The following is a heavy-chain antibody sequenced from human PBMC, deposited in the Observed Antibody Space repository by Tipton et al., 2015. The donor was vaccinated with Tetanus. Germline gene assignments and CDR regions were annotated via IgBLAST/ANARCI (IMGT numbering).Heavy chain of an antibody. CDR1: DGSSRNYY. CDR3: AGSQSWFAFDI. V-gene: IGHV4-59*01. CDR2: IYSSGSA. D-gene: IGHD3-10*01. J-gene: IGHJ3*02. Sequence: TLSLTCSVSDGSSRNYYWSWIRQPPGKGLEWIGNIYSSGSANYNPPLRSRVTISVAASKDRFSLKMISVTPADTAVYYCAGSQSWFAFDIWGQGTSVTVSS.